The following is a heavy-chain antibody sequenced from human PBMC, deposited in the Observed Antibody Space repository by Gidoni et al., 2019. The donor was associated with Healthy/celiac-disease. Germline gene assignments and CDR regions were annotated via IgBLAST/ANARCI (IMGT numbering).Heavy chain of an antibody. V-gene: IGHV3-30-3*01. Sequence: QVQLVESGGGVVQPGRALRLSCAASGFTCSSYAMHWVRQAPGKGLEWVAVISYDGSNKYYADSVKGRFTISRDNSKNTLYLQMNSLRAEDTAVYYCAREWGGFGYWGQGTLVTVSS. CDR2: ISYDGSNK. CDR3: AREWGGFGY. CDR1: GFTCSSYA. D-gene: IGHD3-16*01. J-gene: IGHJ4*02.